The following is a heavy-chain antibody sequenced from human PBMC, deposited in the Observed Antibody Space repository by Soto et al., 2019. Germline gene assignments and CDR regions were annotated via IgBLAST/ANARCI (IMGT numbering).Heavy chain of an antibody. CDR2: IYYSGST. D-gene: IGHD3-10*01. V-gene: IGHV4-61*01. J-gene: IGHJ4*02. CDR1: GGSVSSGSYY. Sequence: SWETLSLTCTVSGGSVSSGSYYWSWIRQPPGKGLEWIGYIYYSGSTNYNPSLKSRVTISVDTSKNQFSLKLSSVTAADTAVYYCARDSRDYYGSGSYFDYWGQGTLVTVSS. CDR3: ARDSRDYYGSGSYFDY.